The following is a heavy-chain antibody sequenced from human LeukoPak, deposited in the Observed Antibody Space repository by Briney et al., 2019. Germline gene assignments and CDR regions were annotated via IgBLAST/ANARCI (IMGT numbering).Heavy chain of an antibody. CDR2: IYSSGST. J-gene: IGHJ3*02. Sequence: SETLSLTCSVSVGSISSTNYYWGWIRQPPGKTLEWIGSIYSSGSTYYNPSLKSRVIILIDTAKNHFSLNLSSVTAADTAVYYCARSDGYGLVGIWGQGTMITVSS. CDR1: VGSISSTNYY. CDR3: ARSDGYGLVGI. D-gene: IGHD3-10*01. V-gene: IGHV4-39*07.